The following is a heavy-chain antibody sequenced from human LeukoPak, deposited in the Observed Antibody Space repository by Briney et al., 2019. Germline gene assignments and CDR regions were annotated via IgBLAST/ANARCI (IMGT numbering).Heavy chain of an antibody. D-gene: IGHD3-22*01. CDR1: NSSFISHT. CDR2: VSPYSGSA. J-gene: IGHJ4*02. CDR3: ARGHHPYYYDSSGYYPW. Sequence: GASVKVSCKASNSSFISHTINWVRQAPGQGLEWMGSVSPYSGSATYALKFLGRVTMTTDTSTASLRLLSLGSDDTAMYYCARGHHPYYYDSSGYYPWWGQGTLVTVSS. V-gene: IGHV1-18*01.